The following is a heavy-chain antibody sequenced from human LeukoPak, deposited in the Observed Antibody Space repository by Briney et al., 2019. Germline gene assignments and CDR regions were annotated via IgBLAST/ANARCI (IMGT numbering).Heavy chain of an antibody. V-gene: IGHV3-23*01. CDR2: ISGSGGST. J-gene: IGHJ4*02. CDR1: GFTFSSYA. CDR3: ARVGNYYDSSGYYFPPTPSPFPYFDY. D-gene: IGHD3-22*01. Sequence: GGSLRLSCAASGFTFSSYAMSWVRQAPGKGLEWVSAISGSGGSTYYADSVKGRFTISRDNSKNTLYLQMNSLRAEDTAVYYCARVGNYYDSSGYYFPPTPSPFPYFDYWGQGTLVTVSS.